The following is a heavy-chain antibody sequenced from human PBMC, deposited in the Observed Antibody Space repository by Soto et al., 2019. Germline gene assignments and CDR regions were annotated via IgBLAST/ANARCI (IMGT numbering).Heavy chain of an antibody. CDR1: GFTFSSCA. D-gene: IGHD6-19*01. CDR2: ITGPGRT. CDR3: AKDKMEEWLVGGYFDY. Sequence: VQLLESGGGLVQPGGSLRLSCAASGFTFSSCAMSWVRQAPGKGLQWVSAITGPGRTYYADSVKGRFTISRDNSKSTLYLQMNSLRAEDTAIYYCAKDKMEEWLVGGYFDYWGQGALVTVSS. V-gene: IGHV3-23*01. J-gene: IGHJ4*02.